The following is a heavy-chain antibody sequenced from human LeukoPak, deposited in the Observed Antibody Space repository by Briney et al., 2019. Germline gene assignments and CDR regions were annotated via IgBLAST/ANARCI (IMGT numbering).Heavy chain of an antibody. D-gene: IGHD6-6*01. CDR1: GGTFSGYA. CDR3: ARGSIAARSYYYYMDV. J-gene: IGHJ6*03. CDR2: IIPIFGTA. V-gene: IGHV1-69*05. Sequence: ASVKVSCKASGGTFSGYAISWVRQAPGQGLEWMGGIIPIFGTANYAQKFQGRVTITTDESTSTAYMELSSLRSEDTAVYYCARGSIAARSYYYYMDVWGKGTTVTVSS.